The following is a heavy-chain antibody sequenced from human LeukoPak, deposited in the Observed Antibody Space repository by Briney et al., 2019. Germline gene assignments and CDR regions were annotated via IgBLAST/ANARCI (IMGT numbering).Heavy chain of an antibody. CDR1: GHTFTGYY. CDR3: AKDPSPRPGFDY. V-gene: IGHV1-69*13. CDR2: IIPIFGTT. Sequence: SVKVSCKASGHTFTGYYMHWVRQAPGQGLEWMGGIIPIFGTTNYAQKFQGRVSITADESTSTAYMELSSLRSEDTAVYYCAKDPSPRPGFDYWGQGTLVTVSS. J-gene: IGHJ4*02. D-gene: IGHD1-14*01.